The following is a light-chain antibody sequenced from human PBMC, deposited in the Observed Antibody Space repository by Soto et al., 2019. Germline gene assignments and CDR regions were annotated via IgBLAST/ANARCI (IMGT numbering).Light chain of an antibody. J-gene: IGKJ1*01. CDR2: DAS. CDR3: QQYNSYSRT. CDR1: QSISSW. V-gene: IGKV1-5*01. Sequence: DIQLTQSPSTLSPSVGERVTITCRASQSISSWLARYQQKPGKAPKLLIYDASSLESGVPARFSGSGSGTEFTLTISSLQPDDFAAYYCQQYNSYSRTFGQGTKVDIK.